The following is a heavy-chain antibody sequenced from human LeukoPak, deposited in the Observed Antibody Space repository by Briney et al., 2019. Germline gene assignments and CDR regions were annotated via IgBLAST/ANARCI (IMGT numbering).Heavy chain of an antibody. CDR2: IRNDGSND. J-gene: IGHJ4*02. Sequence: GYSLRLSCAASGFSLRNYGMHWVRQAPGKGLEWVTFIRNDGSNDYYADSVKGRFTISRDNSKNTVYLQMNSLRVDDTAVYYCVEDGNRGYWSQYLDDWGQGTLVTVS. D-gene: IGHD3-22*01. CDR3: VEDGNRGYWSQYLDD. CDR1: GFSLRNYG. V-gene: IGHV3-30*02.